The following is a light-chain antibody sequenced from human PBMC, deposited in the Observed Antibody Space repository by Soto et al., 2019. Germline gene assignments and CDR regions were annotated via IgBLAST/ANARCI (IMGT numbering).Light chain of an antibody. CDR2: EVS. CDR3: SSYTSSSTWV. Sequence: QSVLTQPASVSGSPEQSITISCTGTSSDVGAYNYVSWYQQHPGKAPKLMIYEVSNRPSGVSDRFSGSRSGNTASLTISGLQAEDESDYYCSSYTSSSTWVFGGGTQLTVL. CDR1: SSDVGAYNY. J-gene: IGLJ3*02. V-gene: IGLV2-14*01.